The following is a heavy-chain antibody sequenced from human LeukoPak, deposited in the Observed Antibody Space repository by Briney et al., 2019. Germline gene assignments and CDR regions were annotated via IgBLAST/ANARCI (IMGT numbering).Heavy chain of an antibody. Sequence: SETLSLTCTVSGGSISSSSYYWGWIRQPPGKGLEWIGRIYTSGSTNYNPSLKSRVTMSVDTSKNQFSLKLSSVTAADTAVYYCARAFYSNYPRFDYWGQGTLVTVSS. CDR2: IYTSGST. D-gene: IGHD4-11*01. V-gene: IGHV4-39*07. J-gene: IGHJ4*02. CDR1: GGSISSSSYY. CDR3: ARAFYSNYPRFDY.